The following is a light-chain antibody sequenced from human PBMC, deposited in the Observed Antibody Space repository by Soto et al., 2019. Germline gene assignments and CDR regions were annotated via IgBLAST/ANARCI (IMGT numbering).Light chain of an antibody. CDR2: GVT. CDR1: SSDIGAYNY. Sequence: QSVLTQPASVSVSPRQSITISCTGTSSDIGAYNYVSWYQQYPGKAPKLMIYGVTNRPSGVSNLYSGSKTGNTASLTITGLEAENEAAYYCFSPIIRDSHVLGIGTKFTVL. J-gene: IGLJ1*01. CDR3: FSPIIRDSHV. V-gene: IGLV2-14*01.